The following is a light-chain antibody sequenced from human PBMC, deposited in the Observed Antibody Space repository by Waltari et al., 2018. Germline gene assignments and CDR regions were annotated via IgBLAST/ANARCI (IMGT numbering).Light chain of an antibody. CDR2: DVI. J-gene: IGLJ2*01. V-gene: IGLV2-14*03. Sequence: QSALTQPASVSGSPGQSITISCTGTLSAFGGYPYVSWYQHYPDKAPKLVIYDVIKRPSGVSSRFSGAKSGNTASLTISGLQAEDEADYYCSSHTTTSNLVCGGGTKLTVL. CDR3: SSHTTTSNLV. CDR1: LSAFGGYPY.